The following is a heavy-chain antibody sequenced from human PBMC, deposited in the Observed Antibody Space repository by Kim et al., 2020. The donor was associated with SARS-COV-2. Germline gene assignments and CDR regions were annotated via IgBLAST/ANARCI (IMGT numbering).Heavy chain of an antibody. CDR3: ARVPREGDYFDY. CDR2: IIPIFGTA. Sequence: SVKVSCKASGGTFSSYAISWVRQAPGQGLEWMGGIIPIFGTANYAQKFQGRVTITADESTSTAYMELSSLRSEDTAVYYCARVPREGDYFDYWGQGTLVTVSS. J-gene: IGHJ4*02. D-gene: IGHD3-16*01. CDR1: GGTFSSYA. V-gene: IGHV1-69*13.